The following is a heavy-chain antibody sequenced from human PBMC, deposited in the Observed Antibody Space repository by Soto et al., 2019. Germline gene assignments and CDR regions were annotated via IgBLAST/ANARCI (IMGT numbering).Heavy chain of an antibody. J-gene: IGHJ5*02. CDR3: ARHKSGSDWLDP. V-gene: IGHV4-39*01. CDR1: GGSISYISYC. D-gene: IGHD2-15*01. Sequence: PSETRSLTCTVSGGSISYISYCWGGIRQPPGKGLQWIGCMFYSGATYYNPSLKNRVTLSVDTSNNEFSLKLVSVTAPDTAVYYCARHKSGSDWLDPWGQGTLVTVSS. CDR2: MFYSGAT.